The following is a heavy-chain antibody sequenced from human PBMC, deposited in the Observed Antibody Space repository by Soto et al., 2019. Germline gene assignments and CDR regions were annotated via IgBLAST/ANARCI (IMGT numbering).Heavy chain of an antibody. CDR3: AKDISLLLAACIFDY. J-gene: IGHJ4*02. V-gene: IGHV3-9*01. Sequence: EVQLVESGGGLVQPGRSLRLSCAASGFTFDDYAMHWVRQAPGKGLEWVSGISWNSGSIGYADSVKGRFTISRDNAKNALYLQMNSLRAEDTALYYCAKDISLLLAACIFDYWGQGTLVIVSS. CDR2: ISWNSGSI. D-gene: IGHD2-15*01. CDR1: GFTFDDYA.